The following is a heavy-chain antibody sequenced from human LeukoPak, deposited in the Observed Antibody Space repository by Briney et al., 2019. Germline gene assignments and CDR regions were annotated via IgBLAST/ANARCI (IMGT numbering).Heavy chain of an antibody. CDR2: IYYSGST. V-gene: IGHV4-61*01. J-gene: IGHJ4*02. CDR3: ARAAYSGSYHSDY. CDR1: GGSVNSGSYY. D-gene: IGHD1-26*01. Sequence: SETLSLTCTVSGGSVNSGSYYWNWIRQPPGRGLEWIGYIYYSGSTNYNPSLKSRVTISVDTSKNQFSLKLSSVTAADTAVYYCARAAYSGSYHSDYWGQGTLVTVSS.